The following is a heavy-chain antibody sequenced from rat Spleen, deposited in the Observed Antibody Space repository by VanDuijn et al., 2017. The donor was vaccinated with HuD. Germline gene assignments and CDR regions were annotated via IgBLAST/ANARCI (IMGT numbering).Heavy chain of an antibody. Sequence: IQLVQSGPELKKPGESVKISCKASGYTFTDYAIHWVKQAPGKGLKWMGWINTYTGKPKYADDFKGRFVFSLEASASTANLQISNLKNEDTATYFCARGGLRIYDYFDYWGQGVMVTVSS. D-gene: IGHD1-6*01. CDR2: INTYTGKP. V-gene: IGHV9-4*01. CDR1: GYTFTDYA. J-gene: IGHJ2*01. CDR3: ARGGLRIYDYFDY.